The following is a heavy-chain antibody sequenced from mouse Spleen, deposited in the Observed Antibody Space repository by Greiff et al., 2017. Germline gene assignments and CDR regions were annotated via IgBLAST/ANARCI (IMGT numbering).Heavy chain of an antibody. J-gene: IGHJ2*01. V-gene: IGHV3-6*02. Sequence: EVQLQQSGPGLVKPSQSLSLTCSVTGYSITSGYYWNWIRQFPGNKLEWMGYISYDGSNNYNPSLKNRISITRDTSKNQFFLKLNSVTTEDTATYYCAREDYVGYFDYWGQGTTLTVSS. D-gene: IGHD2-4*01. CDR3: AREDYVGYFDY. CDR2: ISYDGSN. CDR1: GYSITSGYY.